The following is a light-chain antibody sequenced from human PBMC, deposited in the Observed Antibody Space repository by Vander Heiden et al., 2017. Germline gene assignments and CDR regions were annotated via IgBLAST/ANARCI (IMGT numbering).Light chain of an antibody. J-gene: IGLJ3*02. CDR3: QSYDSSLIDWV. CDR1: SSNIGARYD. CDR2: DNN. Sequence: QSVLTQPPSVSGAPGQRVTISCTGSSSNIGARYDVHWYQQVPGTAPKLLIYDNNKRPSGVPDRFSGSKSGTSASLAITGLQAEDEADYYCQSYDSSLIDWVFGGGTKLTVL. V-gene: IGLV1-40*01.